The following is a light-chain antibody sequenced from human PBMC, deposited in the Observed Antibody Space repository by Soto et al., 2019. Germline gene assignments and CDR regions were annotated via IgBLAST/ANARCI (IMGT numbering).Light chain of an antibody. CDR1: SSNIGAGYD. J-gene: IGLJ1*01. CDR2: GNN. V-gene: IGLV1-40*01. Sequence: QSVLTQPPSVSGAPGQRVTISCTGSSSNIGAGYDVHWYQQLPGTAPKLFIYGNNNRPSGVPDRFSGSKSVTSASLAITGLQAEDEADYYCQSYDSSLRAGVFGTGTKLTVL. CDR3: QSYDSSLRAGV.